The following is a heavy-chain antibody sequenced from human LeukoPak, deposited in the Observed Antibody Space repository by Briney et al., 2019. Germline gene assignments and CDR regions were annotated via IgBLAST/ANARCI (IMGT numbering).Heavy chain of an antibody. Sequence: SCKASGGTFSSYAMSWVRQAPGKGLEWVSAISGSGGSTYYADSVKGRFTISRDNSKNTLYLQMNSLRAEDTAVYYCAKGLISSTSSAPIDYWGQGTLVTVSS. D-gene: IGHD2-2*01. V-gene: IGHV3-23*01. CDR1: GGTFSSYA. J-gene: IGHJ4*02. CDR3: AKGLISSTSSAPIDY. CDR2: ISGSGGST.